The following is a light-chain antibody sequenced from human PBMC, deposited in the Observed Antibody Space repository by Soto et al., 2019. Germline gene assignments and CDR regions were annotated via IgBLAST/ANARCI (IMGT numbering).Light chain of an antibody. Sequence: DIPMTQSPSSLSASVGDIVTITCRASQSISSYLNWYQQKPGKAPKLLIYAASSLQSGVPSRFSGSGSGTDFTLTISSLQPEDFATYYCQQSYSTPLTLGGGTKVDIK. CDR2: AAS. J-gene: IGKJ4*01. CDR1: QSISSY. V-gene: IGKV1-39*01. CDR3: QQSYSTPLT.